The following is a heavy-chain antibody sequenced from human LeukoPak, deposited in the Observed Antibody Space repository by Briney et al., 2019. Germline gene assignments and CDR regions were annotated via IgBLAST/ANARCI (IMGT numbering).Heavy chain of an antibody. Sequence: PGGSLRLSCAASGFTFSSYAMSWVRQAPGKGPEWVSAISGSGGSTYYADSVKGRFTISRDNSKNTLYLQMNSLRAEDTAVYYCARQLGYCSDGNCYFDYWGQGTLVTVSS. D-gene: IGHD2-15*01. V-gene: IGHV3-23*01. CDR3: ARQLGYCSDGNCYFDY. CDR2: ISGSGGST. J-gene: IGHJ4*02. CDR1: GFTFSSYA.